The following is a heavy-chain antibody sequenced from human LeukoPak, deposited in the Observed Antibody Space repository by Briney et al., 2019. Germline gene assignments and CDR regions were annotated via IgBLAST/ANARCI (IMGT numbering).Heavy chain of an antibody. D-gene: IGHD1-26*01. Sequence: SETLSLTCTVSGYSISSGYYWGWIRQPPGQGLEWIGSIYHSGSTYYNPSLKSRVTISVDTSKNQFSLKLSSVTAADTAVYYCASYKWELLGDAFDIWGQGTMVTVSS. J-gene: IGHJ3*02. CDR2: IYHSGST. CDR3: ASYKWELLGDAFDI. V-gene: IGHV4-38-2*02. CDR1: GYSISSGYY.